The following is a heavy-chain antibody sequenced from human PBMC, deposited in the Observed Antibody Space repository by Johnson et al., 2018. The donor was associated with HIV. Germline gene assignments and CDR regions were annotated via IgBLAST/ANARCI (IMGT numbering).Heavy chain of an antibody. V-gene: IGHV3-7*04. J-gene: IGHJ3*02. CDR3: ARDSSSWSEDAFDI. CDR2: IKQDGSEK. D-gene: IGHD6-13*01. Sequence: VQLVESGGGVVQPGKSLTLSCVGSGLSFINFGIHWVRQAPGKGLEWVANIKQDGSEKYYVDSVKGRFTISRDNAKNSLYLQMNSLRAEDTAVYYCARDSSSWSEDAFDIWGQGTLVTVSS. CDR1: GLSFINFG.